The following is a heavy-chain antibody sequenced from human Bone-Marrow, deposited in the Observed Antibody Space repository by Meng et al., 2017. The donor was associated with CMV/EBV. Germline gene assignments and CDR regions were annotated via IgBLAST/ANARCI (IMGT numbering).Heavy chain of an antibody. CDR2: IYSGGST. V-gene: IGHV3-53*01. CDR1: GFTVSSNY. J-gene: IGHJ4*02. D-gene: IGHD2-2*02. Sequence: GESLKISCAASGFTVSSNYMSWVRQAPGKGLEWVSVIYSGGSTYYADSVKGRFTISRDNSKNTLYLQMNSLRAEDTAVYYCARESHCSSTSCYTPHYFAYWGQGTRVTGYS. CDR3: ARESHCSSTSCYTPHYFAY.